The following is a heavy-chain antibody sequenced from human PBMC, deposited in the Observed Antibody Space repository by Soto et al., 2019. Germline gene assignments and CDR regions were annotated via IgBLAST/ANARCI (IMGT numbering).Heavy chain of an antibody. D-gene: IGHD1-26*01. Sequence: GGSLRLSCAASGFTFSGSAMHWVRQASGKGLEWVGRIRSKANSYATAYAASVKGRFTISRDDSKNTAYLQMNSLKTEDTAVYYCTRHLLNSGSYGRFDPWGQGTLVTVSS. CDR3: TRHLLNSGSYGRFDP. CDR1: GFTFSGSA. V-gene: IGHV3-73*01. J-gene: IGHJ5*02. CDR2: IRSKANSYAT.